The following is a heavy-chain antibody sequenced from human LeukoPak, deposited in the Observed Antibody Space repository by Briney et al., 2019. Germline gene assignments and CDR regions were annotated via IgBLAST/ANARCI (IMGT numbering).Heavy chain of an antibody. Sequence: SETLSLTCTVSSYSISSGYYWGWIRQPPGKGLEWIGSTHHSGDTYYNPSLKSRVIISIDTSKNQFSLNVRSVTAADTAVYYCARVPHGETIFGVVLYWFDPWGQGTLVTVYS. CDR1: SYSISSGYY. V-gene: IGHV4-38-2*02. J-gene: IGHJ5*02. CDR3: ARVPHGETIFGVVLYWFDP. CDR2: THHSGDT. D-gene: IGHD3-3*01.